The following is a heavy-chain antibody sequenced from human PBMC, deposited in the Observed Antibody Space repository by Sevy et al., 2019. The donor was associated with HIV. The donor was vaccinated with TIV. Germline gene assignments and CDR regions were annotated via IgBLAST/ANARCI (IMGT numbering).Heavy chain of an antibody. V-gene: IGHV1-24*01. D-gene: IGHD3-22*01. CDR2: FDPEDGET. CDR1: GYTLTELS. CDR3: TTMEYFYDNSTYLNGDY. J-gene: IGHJ4*02. Sequence: ASVKVSCKVSGYTLTELSMHWVRQAPGKGLEWMGGFDPEDGETIYAQKFQGRVTMTEDTSTDTAYMELSSLKSEDTAVYYCTTMEYFYDNSTYLNGDYWGQGTLVTVSS.